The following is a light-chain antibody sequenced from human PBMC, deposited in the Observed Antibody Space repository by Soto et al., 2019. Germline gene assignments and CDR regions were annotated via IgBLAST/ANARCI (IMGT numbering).Light chain of an antibody. CDR3: QTWGTGIPVV. Sequence: QSVLTQSPSASASLGASVKLTCTLSSGHSSYAIAWHQQQPEKGPRYLMKLNSDGSHSKGDGIPDRFSGSSSGAERYLTISSLQSDDEADYYCQTWGTGIPVVFGGGTKLTVL. CDR2: LNSDGSH. V-gene: IGLV4-69*01. CDR1: SGHSSYA. J-gene: IGLJ2*01.